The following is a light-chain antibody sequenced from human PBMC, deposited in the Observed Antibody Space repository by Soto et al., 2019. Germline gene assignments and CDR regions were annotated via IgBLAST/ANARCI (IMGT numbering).Light chain of an antibody. J-gene: IGKJ1*01. V-gene: IGKV3-20*01. CDR3: QQYYTSPT. CDR1: QSISTNY. CDR2: GAS. Sequence: EIVLTQSPGTLSLSAGERATLSCRASQSISTNYLAWYQQKPGQAPTVLIYGASTRATGIPDRFSGSGSGTDFTLTISRLEPEDFAVYYCQQYYTSPTFGQGTNVEIK.